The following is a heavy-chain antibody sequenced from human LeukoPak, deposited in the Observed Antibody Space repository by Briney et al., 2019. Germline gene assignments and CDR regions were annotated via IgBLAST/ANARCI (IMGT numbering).Heavy chain of an antibody. CDR2: INPNSGGT. CDR1: GYTFTGYY. J-gene: IGHJ4*02. CDR3: ARDYYDSSGYYYVFDY. D-gene: IGHD3-22*01. Sequence: ASVKVSCKASGYTFTGYYMHWVRQAPGQGLEWMGWINPNSGGTNYAQKFQGRVTMTRDTSISTAYMELSRLRFDDTAVYYCARDYYDSSGYYYVFDYWGQGTLVTVSS. V-gene: IGHV1-2*02.